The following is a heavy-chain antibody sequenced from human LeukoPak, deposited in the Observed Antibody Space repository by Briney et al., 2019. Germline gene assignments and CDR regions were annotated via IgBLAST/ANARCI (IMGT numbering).Heavy chain of an antibody. CDR2: ISGSGGST. CDR1: GFTFSSYA. D-gene: IGHD3-22*01. V-gene: IGHV3-23*01. Sequence: TGGSLRLSCAASGFTFSSYAMSWVRQAPGKGLEWVSAISGSGGSTYYADSVKGRFTISRDNSKNTLYLQMNSLRAEDTAVYYCAKDRGYYYDSNDYWGQGTLVTVSS. J-gene: IGHJ4*02. CDR3: AKDRGYYYDSNDY.